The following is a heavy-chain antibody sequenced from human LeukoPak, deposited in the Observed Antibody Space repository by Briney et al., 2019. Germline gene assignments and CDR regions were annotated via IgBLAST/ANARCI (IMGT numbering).Heavy chain of an antibody. Sequence: PSETLSLTCAVYGGSFSGYYWSWIRQPPGKGLEWIGEINHSGSTNYNPSLKSRVTISVDTSKNQFSLKLSSVTAADTAVYYCARHLSYYYGMDVWGQGTTVTVSS. CDR2: INHSGST. V-gene: IGHV4-34*01. J-gene: IGHJ6*02. CDR1: GGSFSGYY. D-gene: IGHD3-3*02. CDR3: ARHLSYYYGMDV.